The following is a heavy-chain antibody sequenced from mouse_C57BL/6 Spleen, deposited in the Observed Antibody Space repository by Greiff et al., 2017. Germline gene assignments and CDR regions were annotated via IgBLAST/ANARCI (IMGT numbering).Heavy chain of an antibody. Sequence: EVMLVESGGGLVQPGGSLKLSCAASGFTFSDYYMYWVRQTPEKRLEWVAYISNGGGSTYYPDTVKGRFTISRDNAKNTLYLQMSRLKSEDTAMYYGARHKRAMDYWGQGTSVTVSS. J-gene: IGHJ4*01. CDR1: GFTFSDYY. CDR2: ISNGGGST. CDR3: ARHKRAMDY. V-gene: IGHV5-12*01.